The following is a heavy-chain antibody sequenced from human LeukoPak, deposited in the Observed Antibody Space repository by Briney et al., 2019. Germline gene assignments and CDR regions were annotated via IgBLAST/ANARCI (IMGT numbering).Heavy chain of an antibody. V-gene: IGHV3-23*01. D-gene: IGHD4-17*01. CDR3: AKELRPNDY. CDR2: IDISGSNA. CDR1: GFTFSSHA. J-gene: IGHJ4*02. Sequence: GGSLRLSCAASGFTFSSHAMSWVRQAPGRGLEWVSSIDISGSNAYYADPVKGRFTISRGNSRNTLYLQMDSLRAEDSAIYYCAKELRPNDYWGQGTLVTVSS.